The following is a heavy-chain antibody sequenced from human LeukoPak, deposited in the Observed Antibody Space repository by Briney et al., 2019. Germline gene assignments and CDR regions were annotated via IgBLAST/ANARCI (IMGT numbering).Heavy chain of an antibody. CDR2: ISAYNGNT. CDR3: ARPLYSSSCYFPFDY. J-gene: IGHJ4*02. V-gene: IGHV1-18*01. Sequence: ASVKVSCKASGYTFTSYGISWVRQAPGQGLEWMGWISAYNGNTNYAQKLQGRVTMTTDTSTSTAYMELRSLRSDDTAVYYCARPLYSSSCYFPFDYGAQGPLVPVPS. D-gene: IGHD6-13*01. CDR1: GYTFTSYG.